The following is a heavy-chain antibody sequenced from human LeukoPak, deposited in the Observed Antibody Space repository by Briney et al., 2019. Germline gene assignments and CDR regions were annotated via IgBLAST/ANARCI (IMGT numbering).Heavy chain of an antibody. D-gene: IGHD1-20*01. J-gene: IGHJ5*02. Sequence: SVNVSCKASGGTFNSYTISCVRQDPGQGLDWMGSIIPILGIANYAQKFQGRVTITADKSTSTAYMELSSLRSEDTAVYYCASREGITGTTPFDPWGQGTLVTVSS. CDR3: ASREGITGTTPFDP. CDR2: IIPILGIA. V-gene: IGHV1-69*02. CDR1: GGTFNSYT.